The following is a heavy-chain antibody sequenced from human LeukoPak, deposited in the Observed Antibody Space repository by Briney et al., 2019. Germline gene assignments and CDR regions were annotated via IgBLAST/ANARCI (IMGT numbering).Heavy chain of an antibody. D-gene: IGHD3-22*01. CDR3: ARDFYIPGYDSSGSTAYYYYGMDV. V-gene: IGHV4-61*01. CDR1: GGSVSSGNYY. J-gene: IGHJ6*02. CDR2: IYYSGNT. Sequence: PSETLSLTCTVSGGSVSSGNYYWSWIRQPPGKGLEWIGDIYYSGNTKYSPSLKSRVTISVDTSKNQFSLKLSSVTAADTAVYYCARDFYIPGYDSSGSTAYYYYGMDVWGQGTTVTVSS.